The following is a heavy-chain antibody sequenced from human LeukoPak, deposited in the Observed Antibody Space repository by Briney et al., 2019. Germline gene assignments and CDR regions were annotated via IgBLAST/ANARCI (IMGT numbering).Heavy chain of an antibody. V-gene: IGHV4-31*03. CDR2: IYYSGST. CDR3: XXXXXXXXXXXXXMDV. J-gene: IGHJ6*02. CDR1: GGSISSGGYY. Sequence: PSQTLSLTCTVSGGSISSGGYYWSWIRQHPGKGLEWIGYIYYSGSTYYNPSLKSRVTTSVDTSKNQFSLKLSSVTVADTAVYXXXXXXXXXXXXXXXMDVWGQGTTVTVS.